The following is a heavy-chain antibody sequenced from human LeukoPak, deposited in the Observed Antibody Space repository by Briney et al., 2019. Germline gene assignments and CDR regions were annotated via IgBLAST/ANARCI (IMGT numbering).Heavy chain of an antibody. CDR1: GFTFSGYA. CDR2: ISRTNEI. V-gene: IGHV3-69-1*01. D-gene: IGHD1-1*01. Sequence: GGSLRLSCTASGFTFSGYAWNWVRQPAGKGLEWVSYISRTNEIHDADSVKGRFTISRDDAKNSLYLQMNSLRVDDTAVYYCARDDNWAFDYWGQGTLVTVSS. J-gene: IGHJ4*02. CDR3: ARDDNWAFDY.